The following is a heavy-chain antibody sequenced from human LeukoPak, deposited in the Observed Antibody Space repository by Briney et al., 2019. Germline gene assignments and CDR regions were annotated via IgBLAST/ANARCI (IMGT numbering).Heavy chain of an antibody. CDR1: GFTFNTYA. V-gene: IGHV3-30*02. J-gene: IGHJ5*02. Sequence: PGRSLRLSCAASGFTFNTYAMHWVRQAPGKGLEWVAFIRYDGSNKYYADSVKGRFTISRDNSKNTLYLQMNSLRAEDTAVYYCAKDAALRNWFDPWGQGTLVTVSS. CDR2: IRYDGSNK. D-gene: IGHD3-3*02. CDR3: AKDAALRNWFDP.